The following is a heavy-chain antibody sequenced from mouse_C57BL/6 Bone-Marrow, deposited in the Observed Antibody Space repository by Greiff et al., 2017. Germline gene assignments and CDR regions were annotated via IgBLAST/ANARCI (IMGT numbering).Heavy chain of an antibody. CDR3: ARPTKYYYYAMDY. CDR1: GYTFTSYW. CDR2: IYPGSGST. D-gene: IGHD1-1*01. J-gene: IGHJ4*01. V-gene: IGHV1-55*01. Sequence: VQLQQPGAELVKPGASVKMSCKASGYTFTSYWITWVKQRPGQGLEWIGDIYPGSGSTNYNEKFKSKATLTVDTSSSTAYMQLSSLTSEDSAVYYCARPTKYYYYAMDYWGQGTSVTVSS.